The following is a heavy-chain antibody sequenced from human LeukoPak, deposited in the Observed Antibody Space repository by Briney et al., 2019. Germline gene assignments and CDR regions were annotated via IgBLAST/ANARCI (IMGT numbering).Heavy chain of an antibody. V-gene: IGHV3-74*01. CDR3: ARTVGYRAIDL. D-gene: IGHD4-23*01. J-gene: IGHJ3*01. CDR2: INSDESNT. CDR1: GFTFSSYW. Sequence: GGSLRLSCAASGFTFSSYWMHCVRQAPGKGLVWVSRINSDESNTDYADSVKGRFTISRDNAKNTLYLQMNSLRADDTAVYYCARTVGYRAIDLWGQGTMVTVSS.